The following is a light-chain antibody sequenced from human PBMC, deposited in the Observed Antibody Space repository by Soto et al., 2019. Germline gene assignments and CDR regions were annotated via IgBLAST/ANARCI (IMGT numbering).Light chain of an antibody. CDR3: AAWDDSLSGVL. CDR2: SNN. V-gene: IGLV1-47*02. J-gene: IGLJ2*01. Sequence: QPVLTQPPSASGTPGQRVAISCSGSSSNIGNNFVSWYQQLPGTAPTLLIYSNNQRPSGVPDRFSASKSGTSASLAISGAQSEDEGDYYCAAWDDSLSGVLFGGGTKLTVL. CDR1: SSNIGNNF.